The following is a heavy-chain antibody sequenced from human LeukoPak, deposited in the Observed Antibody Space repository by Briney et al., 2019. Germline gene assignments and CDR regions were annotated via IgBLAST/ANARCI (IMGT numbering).Heavy chain of an antibody. J-gene: IGHJ6*03. CDR1: GYTFTGYY. V-gene: IGHV1-2*02. CDR2: INPNSGGT. D-gene: IGHD3-3*01. Sequence: ASVKVSCKASGYTFTGYYMHWVRQAPGQGLEWMGWINPNSGGTNYAQKFQGRVTMTRDTSISTAYMELSRLRSDDTAVYYCARAGGRGIFGVPSYYYMDVWGKGTTVTVSS. CDR3: ARAGGRGIFGVPSYYYMDV.